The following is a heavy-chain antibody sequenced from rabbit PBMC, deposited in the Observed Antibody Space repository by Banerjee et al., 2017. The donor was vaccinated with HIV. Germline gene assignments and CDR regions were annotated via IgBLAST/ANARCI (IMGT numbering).Heavy chain of an antibody. CDR3: VRGYDDYGDSQYYFNL. CDR1: GFDFSSYG. CDR2: IDPVFGST. V-gene: IGHV1S7*01. D-gene: IGHD2-1*01. Sequence: QSLEESGGGLVQPGGSLKLSCKASGFDFSSYGVSWVRQAPGKGLEWIGYIDPVFGSTYYASWVNGRFTISSHNAQNTLYLQLNSLTAADTATYFCVRGYDDYGDSQYYFNLWGQGTLVTVS. J-gene: IGHJ4*01.